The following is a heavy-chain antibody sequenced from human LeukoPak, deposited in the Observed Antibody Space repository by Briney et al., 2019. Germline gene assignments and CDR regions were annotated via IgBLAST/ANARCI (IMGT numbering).Heavy chain of an antibody. CDR3: ARVVYGSGSYYNDY. D-gene: IGHD3-10*01. Sequence: SETLSLTCTVSGGSISSYYWSWIRQPPGKGLEWIGYIYYGGSTNYNPSLKSRVTISVDTSKNQFSLKLSSVTAADTAVYYCARVVYGSGSYYNDYWGQGTLVTVSS. J-gene: IGHJ4*02. CDR1: GGSISSYY. V-gene: IGHV4-59*01. CDR2: IYYGGST.